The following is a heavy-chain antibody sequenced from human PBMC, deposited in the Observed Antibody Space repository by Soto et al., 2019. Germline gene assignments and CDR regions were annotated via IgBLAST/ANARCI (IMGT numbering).Heavy chain of an antibody. CDR1: GFTFSSYA. Sequence: GGSLRLSCAASGFTFSSYAMSWVRQAPGKGLEWVSAISGSGGSTYYAGSVKGRFTISRDNSKNTLYLQMNSLRAEDTAVYYCAKCVEYQLLPIWGQGTMVTVSS. CDR2: ISGSGGST. V-gene: IGHV3-23*01. CDR3: AKCVEYQLLPI. D-gene: IGHD2-2*01. J-gene: IGHJ3*02.